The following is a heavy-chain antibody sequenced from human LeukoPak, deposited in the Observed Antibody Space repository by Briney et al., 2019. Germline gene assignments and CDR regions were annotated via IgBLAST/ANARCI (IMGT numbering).Heavy chain of an antibody. CDR2: IYYSGST. J-gene: IGHJ3*02. CDR3: ARVQLGMDAFDI. V-gene: IGHV4-30-4*08. D-gene: IGHD7-27*01. CDR1: GGSISSGDYY. Sequence: SETLSLTCTVSGGSISSGDYYWSWIRLPPGKGLEWIGYIYYSGSTYYNPSLKSRVTISVDTSKNQFSLKLSSVTAADTAVYYCARVQLGMDAFDIWAKGQWSPSLQ.